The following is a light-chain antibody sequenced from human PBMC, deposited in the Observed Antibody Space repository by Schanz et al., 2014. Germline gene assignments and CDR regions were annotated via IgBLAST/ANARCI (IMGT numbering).Light chain of an antibody. Sequence: QSALTQPASVSGSPGQSITISCTGTSSDIGGYNYVSWYQQHPGKAPKVMIFDVSNRPSGVSNRFSGSKSGNTASLTISGLQTEDEADYYCTSYTSVSTGVFGGGTKVTVL. CDR1: SSDIGGYNY. CDR2: DVS. J-gene: IGLJ3*02. V-gene: IGLV2-14*03. CDR3: TSYTSVSTGV.